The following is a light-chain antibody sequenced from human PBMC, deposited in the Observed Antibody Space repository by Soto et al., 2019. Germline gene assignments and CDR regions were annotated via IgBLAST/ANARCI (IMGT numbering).Light chain of an antibody. V-gene: IGKV1-5*01. CDR1: QTIRSW. J-gene: IGKJ4*01. CDR3: QQYDDYPLT. CDR2: DAS. Sequence: DVQMTQYPSTLSASVGDRVTITCRASQTIRSWLAWYQQKPGTAPKFLIFDASTLESGVPSRFSGSGSGTEFTLTISSLQPDDFATYYCQQYDDYPLTFGGGTKVDIK.